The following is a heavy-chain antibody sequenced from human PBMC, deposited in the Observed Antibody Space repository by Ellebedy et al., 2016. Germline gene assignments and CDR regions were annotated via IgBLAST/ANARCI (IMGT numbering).Heavy chain of an antibody. D-gene: IGHD6-19*01. J-gene: IGHJ4*02. V-gene: IGHV3-21*01. CDR1: GFTFSSYA. CDR2: ISSSSSYI. CDR3: ARHLVAGNFDY. Sequence: GESLKISXAASGFTFSSYAMSWVRQAPGKGLEWVSSISSSSSYIYYADSVKGRFTISRDNAKNSLYLQMNSLRAEDTAVYYCARHLVAGNFDYWGQGTLVTVSS.